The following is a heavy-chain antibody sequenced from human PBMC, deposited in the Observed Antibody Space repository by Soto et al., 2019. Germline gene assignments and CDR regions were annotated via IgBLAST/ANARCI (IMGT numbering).Heavy chain of an antibody. J-gene: IGHJ4*02. D-gene: IGHD6-13*01. CDR1: GDSISSGAW. CDR3: VMKQQLRYLDY. V-gene: IGHV4-4*02. CDR2: IYHSGNT. Sequence: PSETLSLTCAVSGDSISSGAWWSWVRQSPGKGLQWIGEIYHSGNTRNNPSLKSRVTMSVDKSNNQFSLNLMSVTASDTALYYCVMKQQLRYLDYWGQGTLVTVSS.